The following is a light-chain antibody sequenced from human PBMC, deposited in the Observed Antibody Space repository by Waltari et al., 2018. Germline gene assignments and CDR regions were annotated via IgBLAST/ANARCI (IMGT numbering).Light chain of an antibody. CDR2: AAS. Sequence: DIQIANSPSSLSASVGHRVTITCGASQSMYSYLTWYQQKPGKAQKLLIYAASPLQSGVPSRFSGSGSRTDFTLTIISLQPEDLSTYDCQQSDSSPPNFTFGPGTKVDIK. J-gene: IGKJ3*01. CDR3: QQSDSSPPNFT. CDR1: QSMYSY. V-gene: IGKV1-39*01.